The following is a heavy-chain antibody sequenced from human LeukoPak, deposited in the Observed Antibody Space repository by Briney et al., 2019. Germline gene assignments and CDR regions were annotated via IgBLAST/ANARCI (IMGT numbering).Heavy chain of an antibody. CDR2: ISDSGGNT. CDR3: AKLTRGYCSSTACPNWFDP. CDR1: GFTFSSYA. V-gene: IGHV3-23*01. J-gene: IGHJ5*02. D-gene: IGHD2-2*01. Sequence: QPGGSLRLSCAASGFTFSSYAMSWVRHAPGEGLEWVSAISDSGGNTYYAHSVKGRFTISRDNYKNTLYLQMNSLRGEDTAVYYCAKLTRGYCSSTACPNWFDPWGQGTLVTVSS.